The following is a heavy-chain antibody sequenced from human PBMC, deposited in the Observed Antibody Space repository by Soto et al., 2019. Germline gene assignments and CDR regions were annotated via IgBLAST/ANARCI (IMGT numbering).Heavy chain of an antibody. Sequence: QVQLVQSGAEVKKPGASVKVSCKASGYTFTSYDINWVRQATGQGLEWMGWMNPNSGNTGYAQKFQGRVTMTRNTSMSTAYMELSSLRSEDTAVYYCARSLGHCTNGVCYYNWFDPWGQGTLVTVSS. CDR2: MNPNSGNT. J-gene: IGHJ5*02. CDR1: GYTFTSYD. D-gene: IGHD2-8*01. V-gene: IGHV1-8*01. CDR3: ARSLGHCTNGVCYYNWFDP.